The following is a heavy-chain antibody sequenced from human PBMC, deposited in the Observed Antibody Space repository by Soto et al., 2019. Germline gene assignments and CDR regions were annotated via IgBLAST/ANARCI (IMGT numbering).Heavy chain of an antibody. V-gene: IGHV3-23*01. Sequence: EVQLLESGGGLVQPGGSRRISCTASGFTFNNYAMAWVRHAPGKGLEWVSGISGSGENTNYADSVKGRFTISRDNSKNTLYLQMKRLRAEDTALYYCAKAYGLRGIMTNLFDSWGPGTLVTVSS. CDR2: ISGSGENT. CDR1: GFTFNNYA. D-gene: IGHD3-10*01. CDR3: AKAYGLRGIMTNLFDS. J-gene: IGHJ4*02.